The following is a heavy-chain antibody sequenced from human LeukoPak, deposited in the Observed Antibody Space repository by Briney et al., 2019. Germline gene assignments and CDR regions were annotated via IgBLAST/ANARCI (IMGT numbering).Heavy chain of an antibody. CDR2: ISGDGATT. CDR3: AKTPPSYGR. D-gene: IGHD1-14*01. V-gene: IGHV3-43*02. Sequence: GGSLGLSCAVSGFTFDDYAMHWVRQAPGKGLEWVSLISGDGATTYYADSVKGRFTISRDNSKNSPYLQMNSLRTEDTALYYCAKTPPSYGRWGQGTLVTVSS. J-gene: IGHJ4*02. CDR1: GFTFDDYA.